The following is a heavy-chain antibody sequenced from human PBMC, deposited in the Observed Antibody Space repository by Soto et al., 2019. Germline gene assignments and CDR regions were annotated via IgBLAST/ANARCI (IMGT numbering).Heavy chain of an antibody. CDR2: ISAYNGNT. V-gene: IGHV1-18*01. J-gene: IGHJ6*02. CDR3: ARDLGGITMIVVVNYYYYYGMDV. D-gene: IGHD3-22*01. CDR1: GYTFTSYG. Sequence: GASVKVSCKASGYTFTSYGISCVRQAPGQGLEWMGWISAYNGNTNYAQKLQGRVTMTTDTSTSTAYMELRSLRSDDTAVYYCARDLGGITMIVVVNYYYYYGMDVWGQGTTVTVSS.